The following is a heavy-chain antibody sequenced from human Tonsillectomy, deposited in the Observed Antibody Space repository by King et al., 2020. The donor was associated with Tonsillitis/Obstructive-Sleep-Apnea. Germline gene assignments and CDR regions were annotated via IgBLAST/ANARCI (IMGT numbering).Heavy chain of an antibody. J-gene: IGHJ6*03. D-gene: IGHD5-18*01. CDR2: IYPGDSDV. V-gene: IGHV5-51*01. CDR1: GYSFNIYW. CDR3: ARLRYSYSYEINYNNYIDV. Sequence: VQLVESGAEVTKPGESLRISCRASGYSFNIYWIGWVRQMPGKGLEWMGIIYPGDSDVRYSPSFQGQVTFSVDKSITTAYLQWSTLKASDTATSYCARLRYSYSYEINYNNYIDVGGKGSTLTASS.